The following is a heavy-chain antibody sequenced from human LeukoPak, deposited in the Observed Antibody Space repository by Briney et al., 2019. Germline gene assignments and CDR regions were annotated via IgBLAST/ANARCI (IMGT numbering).Heavy chain of an antibody. CDR2: INPNSGGT. J-gene: IGHJ4*02. D-gene: IGHD3-9*01. V-gene: IGHV1-2*02. CDR3: ARGSFGTWTSYFDY. Sequence: GASVKVSCKASGYTFSAYYMHWVRQAPGQGLEWMGWINPNSGGTNYPQKLQGRVTMTRDTSISTAYMELSRLRSDDTAMYYCARGSFGTWTSYFDYWGQGTLVTVSS. CDR1: GYTFSAYY.